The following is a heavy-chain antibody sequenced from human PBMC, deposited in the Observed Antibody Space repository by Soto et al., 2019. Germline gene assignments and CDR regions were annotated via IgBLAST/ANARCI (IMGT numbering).Heavy chain of an antibody. CDR2: IYYSGST. J-gene: IGHJ5*02. CDR1: AASISSEGYY. D-gene: IGHD2-21*01. Sequence: SETLSLTCTVSAASISSEGYYWSWIRQFPGKGLEWIGYIYYSGSTNYNPSLRSRVTISVDTSKTRFFLKLTSVTAADTAVYFCARDNTYGSAGIFRFDPWGQGSQVTVSS. CDR3: ARDNTYGSAGIFRFDP. V-gene: IGHV4-31*03.